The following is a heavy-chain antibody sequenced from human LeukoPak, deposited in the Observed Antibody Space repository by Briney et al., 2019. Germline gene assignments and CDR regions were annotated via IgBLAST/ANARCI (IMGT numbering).Heavy chain of an antibody. D-gene: IGHD3-16*01. CDR2: INHRGGT. CDR3: ATFPDYEPIDN. Sequence: SETLSLTCVFSGESFSGYYWSCIRQPPGKGLEWIGDINHRGGTSYNPSLKSRLSISIDTSKNQFSLILDSVTAADTAVYFCATFPDYEPIDNWGQGTLVTVSS. J-gene: IGHJ4*02. CDR1: GESFSGYY. V-gene: IGHV4-34*01.